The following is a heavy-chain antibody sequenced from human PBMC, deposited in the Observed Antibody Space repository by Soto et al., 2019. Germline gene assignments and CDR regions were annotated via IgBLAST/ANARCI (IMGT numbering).Heavy chain of an antibody. CDR1: GYTITELS. J-gene: IGHJ5*02. Sequence: APLKVSWKVAGYTITELSIDWVRHAPGKGLEWMGGFDPEDGETIYAQKFQGRVTMTEDTSTDTAYMELSSLRSEDTAVYYCSTLSNDFWRGPNTWLGTWGQGTLVTVSS. CDR2: FDPEDGET. D-gene: IGHD3-3*01. CDR3: STLSNDFWRGPNTWLGT. V-gene: IGHV1-24*01.